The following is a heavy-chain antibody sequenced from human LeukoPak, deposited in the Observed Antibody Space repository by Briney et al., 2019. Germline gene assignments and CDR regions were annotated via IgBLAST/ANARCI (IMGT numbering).Heavy chain of an antibody. Sequence: PGGSLRLSCVASGFTFSHYWMSWVRQAPGKGLEWVANIKEDGSIEDYVDSVKGRFTVSRDNAKNSLYLEMNSLRVEDTAVYYCVSQQVAPPWGQGTLVIVSP. CDR2: IKEDGSIE. CDR1: GFTFSHYW. J-gene: IGHJ5*02. V-gene: IGHV3-7*01. D-gene: IGHD5-12*01. CDR3: VSQQVAPP.